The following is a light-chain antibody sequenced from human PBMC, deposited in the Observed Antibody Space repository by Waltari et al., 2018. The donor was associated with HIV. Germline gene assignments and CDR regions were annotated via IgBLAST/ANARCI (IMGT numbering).Light chain of an antibody. CDR1: SSDVGGYNY. V-gene: IGLV2-14*01. CDR2: EVS. CDR3: SSYTSSSTYV. J-gene: IGLJ1*01. Sequence: QSALTQPASVSGSPGQSITISCTGTSSDVGGYNYVSWYQQHPGKAPKLMIYEVSNRPSGVSNRFSGSKSGNTASLIISGLQAEDEAGYYCSSYTSSSTYVFGTETTVTVL.